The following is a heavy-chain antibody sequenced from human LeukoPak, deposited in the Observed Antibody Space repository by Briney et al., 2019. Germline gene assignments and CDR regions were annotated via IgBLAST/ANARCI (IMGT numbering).Heavy chain of an antibody. Sequence: SETLSLTCTVSGGSINNYYWSWIRQPPGKGLEWIGSIFYSGSTNYNPSLKSRVIISVDTSKNQFSLKLSSVTAADTAVYYCAREDYSGGNNWFDFWGQETLVTVSS. J-gene: IGHJ5*01. CDR3: AREDYSGGNNWFDF. V-gene: IGHV4-59*01. CDR1: GGSINNYY. CDR2: IFYSGST. D-gene: IGHD4-11*01.